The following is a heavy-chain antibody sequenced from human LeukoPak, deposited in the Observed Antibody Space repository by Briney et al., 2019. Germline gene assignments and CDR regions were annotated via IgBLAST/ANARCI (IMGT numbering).Heavy chain of an antibody. CDR3: ARARGYSYGYSRGRNWFDP. J-gene: IGHJ5*02. Sequence: SETLSLTCTVSGYSISSDYYWGWIRQPPGKGLEWIGTIYHGGITNYNPSLKSRVTISVDTSKNQFSLKLSSVTAADTAVYYCARARGYSYGYSRGRNWFDPWGQGTLVTVSS. CDR2: IYHGGIT. CDR1: GYSISSDYY. V-gene: IGHV4-38-2*02. D-gene: IGHD5-18*01.